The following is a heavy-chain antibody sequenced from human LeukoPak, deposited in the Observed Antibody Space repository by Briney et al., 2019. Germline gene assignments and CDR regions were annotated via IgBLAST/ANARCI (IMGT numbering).Heavy chain of an antibody. CDR2: IKQDGSVK. CDR1: GFSFSANW. J-gene: IGHJ4*02. V-gene: IGHV3-7*01. Sequence: GGSLRLSCAAPGFSFSANWMTWVPQTREKGLEFVANIKQDGSVKNYMDSLKGRSTISRDNARESLYLEINSLRADDMAVYYCARDPDSSAFDLWGRGALVTVSS. CDR3: ARDPDSSAFDL.